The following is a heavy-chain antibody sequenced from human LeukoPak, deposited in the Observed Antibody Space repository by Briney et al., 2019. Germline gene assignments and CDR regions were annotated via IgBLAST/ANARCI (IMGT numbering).Heavy chain of an antibody. J-gene: IGHJ3*02. CDR3: AKDNKADAFAI. V-gene: IGHV3-21*01. CDR1: GFTFSSYS. D-gene: IGHD2/OR15-2a*01. Sequence: GGSLRLSCAASGFTFSSYSMNWVRHAPGKGLEWVSSISSSSSYIYYADSVKGRFTISRDNSKNTLYLQMNSLRAEDTAVYYCAKDNKADAFAIWGQGTMVTVSS. CDR2: ISSSSSYI.